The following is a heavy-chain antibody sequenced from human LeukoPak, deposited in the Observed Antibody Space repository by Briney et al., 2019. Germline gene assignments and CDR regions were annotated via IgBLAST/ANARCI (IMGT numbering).Heavy chain of an antibody. D-gene: IGHD6-19*01. CDR2: ISSSSSTI. CDR1: GFTFSSYS. J-gene: IGHJ6*03. Sequence: GGSLRLSCAASGFTFSSYSMNWVRQAPGKGLEWVSYISSSSSTIYYADSVKGRFTISRDNAKNSLYLQMNSLRAEDTAVYYCARAVGYSSGWYLYYYYYMDVWGKGTTVTVSS. V-gene: IGHV3-48*01. CDR3: ARAVGYSSGWYLYYYYYMDV.